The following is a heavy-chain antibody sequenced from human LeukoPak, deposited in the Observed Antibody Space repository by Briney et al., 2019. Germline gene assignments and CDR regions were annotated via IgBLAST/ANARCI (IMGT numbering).Heavy chain of an antibody. CDR2: IYYSGST. J-gene: IGHJ4*02. CDR1: GGSISSSSYY. CDR3: ARPAGSSSWGGLGYYLDY. Sequence: SETLSLTCTVSGGSISSSSYYWGWIRQPPGKGLEVIGSIYYSGSTYYNPSLESRVTISVDTSKNQFSLQLSSVTAADTAVYYCARPAGSSSWGGLGYYLDYWGQGTLVTVSS. D-gene: IGHD6-6*01. V-gene: IGHV4-39*01.